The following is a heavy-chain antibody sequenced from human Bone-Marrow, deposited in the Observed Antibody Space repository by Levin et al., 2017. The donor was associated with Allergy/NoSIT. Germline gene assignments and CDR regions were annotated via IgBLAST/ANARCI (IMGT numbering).Heavy chain of an antibody. V-gene: IGHV4-34*01. J-gene: IGHJ6*03. CDR1: GGSFSGYY. CDR2: INHGGGT. D-gene: IGHD1-7*01. Sequence: PSETLSLTCAVYGGSFSGYYWSWIRQSPEKGLEWIGEINHGGGTNYSPSLKSRVTMSVDTSKNQFSLRLSSVTAADTAVYYCARIVRELDLKYYYHSYYMDVWGKGTTVTVSS. CDR3: ARIVRELDLKYYYHSYYMDV.